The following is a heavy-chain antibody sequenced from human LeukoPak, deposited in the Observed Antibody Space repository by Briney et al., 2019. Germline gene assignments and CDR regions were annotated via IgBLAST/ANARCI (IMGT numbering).Heavy chain of an antibody. J-gene: IGHJ4*02. CDR3: AAYRFRGDTHYFDY. D-gene: IGHD3-10*01. Sequence: PSETLSLTCTVSGGSISSSSYYWTWIRLPPGKGLEWIAYIYHTGSTNYNPSLSSRVTISVDTSKNQFSLKLSSVTAADTAFYYCAAYRFRGDTHYFDYWGQGILVTVSS. CDR1: GGSISSSSYY. V-gene: IGHV4-61*01. CDR2: IYHTGST.